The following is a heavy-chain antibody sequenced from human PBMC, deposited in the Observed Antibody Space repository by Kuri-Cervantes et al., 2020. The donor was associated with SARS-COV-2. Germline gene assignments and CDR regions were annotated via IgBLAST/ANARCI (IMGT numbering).Heavy chain of an antibody. V-gene: IGHV3-7*04. CDR1: GSTFGFYW. CDR2: IKPDGSDK. CDR3: AREDVVPATLRGYYYNNGMDV. Sequence: LSLTCAASGSTFGFYWMSWVRQAPGKGLEWVANIKPDGSDKYYVDSVKGRFTISRDNAKNSLYLQMNSLRPEDTAVYYCAREDVVPATLRGYYYNNGMDVWGQGTTVTVSS. J-gene: IGHJ6*02. D-gene: IGHD2-15*01.